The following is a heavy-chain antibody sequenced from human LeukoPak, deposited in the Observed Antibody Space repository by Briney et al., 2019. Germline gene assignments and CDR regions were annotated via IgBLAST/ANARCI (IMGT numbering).Heavy chain of an antibody. J-gene: IGHJ2*01. CDR1: GFTFSTYW. Sequence: QPGGSLRLSCAASGFTFSTYWMSWVRQAPGKGLEWVANIKQDGSEKYYVDSVKGRFRISRDNAKNSLNLQMNSLTAEDTAVYYCAKGNSGSYYNGNWHFDLWGRGTLVTVSS. D-gene: IGHD3-10*01. V-gene: IGHV3-7*03. CDR3: AKGNSGSYYNGNWHFDL. CDR2: IKQDGSEK.